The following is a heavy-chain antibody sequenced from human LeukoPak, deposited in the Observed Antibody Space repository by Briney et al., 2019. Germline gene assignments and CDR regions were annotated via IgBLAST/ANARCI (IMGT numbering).Heavy chain of an antibody. CDR2: ISGSGGST. D-gene: IGHD2-15*01. Sequence: GGSLRLSCAASGFTFSSYAMSWVRQAPGKGLEWVSAISGSGGSTYYADSVKGRFTISRDNSKNTLYLQMNSLRAEDTAVYYCAKSPKGYCSGGSCYDRCFDYWGQGTLVTVSS. CDR1: GFTFSSYA. J-gene: IGHJ4*02. CDR3: AKSPKGYCSGGSCYDRCFDY. V-gene: IGHV3-23*01.